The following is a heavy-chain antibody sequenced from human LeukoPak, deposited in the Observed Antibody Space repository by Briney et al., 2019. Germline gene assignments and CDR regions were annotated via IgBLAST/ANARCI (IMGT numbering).Heavy chain of an antibody. CDR2: MSYSGTT. D-gene: IGHD1-26*01. V-gene: IGHV4-39*01. CDR3: ARQGYTRTYPP. J-gene: IGHJ5*02. Sequence: PSETLSLTCTVSGGSISTDSYYWAWIRQPPGKGLEWIESMSYSGTTYYNPSLKSRLTISVDTSKNQFSLKLRSVTAADSAVYYCARQGYTRTYPPWGQGTLVTVSS. CDR1: GGSISTDSYY.